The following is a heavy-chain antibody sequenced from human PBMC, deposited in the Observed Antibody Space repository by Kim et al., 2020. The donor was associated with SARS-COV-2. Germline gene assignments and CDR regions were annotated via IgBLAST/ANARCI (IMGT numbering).Heavy chain of an antibody. Sequence: SETLSLTCTASGGSINNYFWSWIRQPPGKGLEWIGYMYNSGRTNYNPSLKSRVTISVDTSKNQFSLKLSSVTAADTAVYYCARQGCSSTSCYSFYYWGQG. CDR1: GGSINNYF. D-gene: IGHD2-2*01. CDR3: ARQGCSSTSCYSFYY. CDR2: MYNSGRT. J-gene: IGHJ4*02. V-gene: IGHV4-59*08.